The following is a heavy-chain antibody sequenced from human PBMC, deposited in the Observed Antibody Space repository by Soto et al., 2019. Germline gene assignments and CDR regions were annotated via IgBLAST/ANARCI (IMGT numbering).Heavy chain of an antibody. V-gene: IGHV6-1*01. D-gene: IGHD3-3*01. CDR3: ARDPEWQQNGMEV. J-gene: IGHJ6*02. CDR2: TYYRSKWYN. CDR1: GYSVSSNSAA. Sequence: SQTLSLTCAISGYSVSSNSAAWNWIRQSPSRGLEWLGRTYYRSKWYNDYAVSVKSRITINPDTSRNKFSLQLNSVTPEDTAVYYCARDPEWQQNGMEVWGQGTTVTVSS.